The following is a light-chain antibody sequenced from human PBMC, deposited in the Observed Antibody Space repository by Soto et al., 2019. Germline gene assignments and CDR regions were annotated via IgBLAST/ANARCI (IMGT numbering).Light chain of an antibody. CDR1: SSYVGGYKD. CDR3: SSYTSSSTLDV. J-gene: IGLJ1*01. CDR2: EVS. V-gene: IGLV2-14*01. Sequence: SVLTQPASVSGSPGQSITISCTGTSSYVGGYKDVSWYQQHPGKAPKLMIYEVSNRPSGVSNRFSGSKSGNTASLTISGLQAEDEADYYCSSYTSSSTLDVFGTGTKVTVL.